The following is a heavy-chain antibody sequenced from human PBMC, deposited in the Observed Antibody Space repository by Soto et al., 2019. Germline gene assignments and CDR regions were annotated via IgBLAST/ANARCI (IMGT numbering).Heavy chain of an antibody. CDR1: GGSIRSYY. CDR3: ARQDYGDYQFDY. J-gene: IGHJ4*02. CDR2: IYYSGST. V-gene: IGHV4-59*01. Sequence: SGTLSLTCAVCGGSIRSYYWSWIPQPPGKGLEWIGYIYYSGSTNYNPSLKSRVTISVDTSKNQFSLKLSSVTAADTAVYYCARQDYGDYQFDYWGQGTLVTVSS. D-gene: IGHD4-17*01.